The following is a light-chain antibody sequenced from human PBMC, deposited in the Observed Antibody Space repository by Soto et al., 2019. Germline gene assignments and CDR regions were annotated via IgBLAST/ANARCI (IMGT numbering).Light chain of an antibody. V-gene: IGLV1-36*01. Sequence: QYVLTQPPSVSEAPRQRVTISCSGSSSNIGNNAVNWYQQLPGKAPKLLIYYDDLLPSGVSDRFSGSKSGTSASLAISGLQSEDDADYYCAAWDDSFDGRVFGGGTKLTVL. J-gene: IGLJ2*01. CDR1: SSNIGNNA. CDR2: YDD. CDR3: AAWDDSFDGRV.